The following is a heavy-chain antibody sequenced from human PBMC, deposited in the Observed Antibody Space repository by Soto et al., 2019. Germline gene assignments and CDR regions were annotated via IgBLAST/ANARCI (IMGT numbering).Heavy chain of an antibody. D-gene: IGHD3-10*01. J-gene: IGHJ6*02. CDR2: IYYSGST. CDR3: ARGVLWFGEPIYYYGMDV. V-gene: IGHV4-59*01. Sequence: SETLSLTCTVSGGSISSYYWSWIRQPPGKGLEWIGYIYYSGSTNYNPSLKSRVTISVDTSKNQFSLKLSSVTAADTAVYYCARGVLWFGEPIYYYGMDVWGQGTTVTVSS. CDR1: GGSISSYY.